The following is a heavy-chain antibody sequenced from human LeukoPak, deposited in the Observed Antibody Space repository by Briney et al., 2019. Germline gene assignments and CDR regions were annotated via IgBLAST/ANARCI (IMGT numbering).Heavy chain of an antibody. D-gene: IGHD2-15*01. Sequence: ASVKVSCKASGYTFTGYYMHWVRQAPGQGLEWMGRINPNSGGTNYAQKFQGRVTMTRDTFISTAYMELSRLRSDDTAVYNCATMTMCSGGSCYPYYFDYWGQGTLVTVSS. CDR2: INPNSGGT. CDR3: ATMTMCSGGSCYPYYFDY. J-gene: IGHJ4*02. V-gene: IGHV1-2*06. CDR1: GYTFTGYY.